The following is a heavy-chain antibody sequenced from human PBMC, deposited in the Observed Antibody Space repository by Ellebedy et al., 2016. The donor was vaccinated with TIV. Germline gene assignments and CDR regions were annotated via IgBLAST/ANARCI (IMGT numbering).Heavy chain of an antibody. D-gene: IGHD3-22*01. CDR1: GGFIGSSSYY. Sequence: MPSETLSLTCTVSGGFIGSSSYYWGWIRQPPGKGPEWHGRIYYSGSTYYNPSLKSRVTITVDTSKNQFSLKLSSVTAADTAVYYCARSTMIVVVPFDYWGQGTLVTVSS. J-gene: IGHJ4*02. CDR2: IYYSGST. V-gene: IGHV4-39*01. CDR3: ARSTMIVVVPFDY.